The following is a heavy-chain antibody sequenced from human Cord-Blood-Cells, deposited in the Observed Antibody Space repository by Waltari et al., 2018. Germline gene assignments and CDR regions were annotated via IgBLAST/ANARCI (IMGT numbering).Heavy chain of an antibody. D-gene: IGHD2-2*01. Sequence: QVQLQESGPGLVKPSETLSLTCAVSGYSISSGYYWGWIRQPPGKGLDWIGSIYHSGSPYYNPSVKSLVTISVDTSKTQFSLKLSFVTAADTAVYYCARLGEDCSSTSCFDYWGQGTLVTVSS. CDR1: GYSISSGYY. V-gene: IGHV4-38-2*01. CDR2: IYHSGSP. CDR3: ARLGEDCSSTSCFDY. J-gene: IGHJ4*02.